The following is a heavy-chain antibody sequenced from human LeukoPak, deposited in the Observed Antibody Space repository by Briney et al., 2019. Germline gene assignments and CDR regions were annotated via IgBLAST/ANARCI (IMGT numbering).Heavy chain of an antibody. CDR3: ARGLGYCTNGVCYTFDY. CDR2: IYYSGST. Sequence: SETLSLTCTVSGGSISSGDYYWSWIRQPPGKGLEWIGYIYYSGSTYYNPSLKSRVTISVDTSKNQFSLRLSSVTAADTAVYYCARGLGYCTNGVCYTFDYWGQGTLVTVSS. CDR1: GGSISSGDYY. J-gene: IGHJ4*02. V-gene: IGHV4-30-4*08. D-gene: IGHD2-8*01.